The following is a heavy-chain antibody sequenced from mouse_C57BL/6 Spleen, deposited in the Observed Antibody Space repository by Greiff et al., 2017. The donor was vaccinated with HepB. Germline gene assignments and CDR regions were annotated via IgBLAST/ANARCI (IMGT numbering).Heavy chain of an antibody. J-gene: IGHJ4*01. CDR1: GYTFTSYW. Sequence: VQLQQSGAELVMPGASVKLSCKASGYTFTSYWMHWVKQRPGQGLEWIGEIDPSDSYTNYNQKFKGKSTLTVDKSSSTAYMQLSSLTSEDSAVYYCARRGDYEDYAMDYWGQGTSVTVSS. CDR2: IDPSDSYT. V-gene: IGHV1-69*01. CDR3: ARRGDYEDYAMDY. D-gene: IGHD2-4*01.